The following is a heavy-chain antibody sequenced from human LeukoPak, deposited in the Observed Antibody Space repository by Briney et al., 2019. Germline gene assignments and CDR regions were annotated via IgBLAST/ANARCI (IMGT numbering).Heavy chain of an antibody. CDR1: GDSISTRY. CDR3: AREPSGFYGFDY. Sequence: SETLSLTCTVSGDSISTRYWTWIRQPPAKGLEWLGYIIYSGTTNSNPSLKSRVTMSVDTSKNQFPLTLTSVTAADTAVYDCAREPSGFYGFDYWGQGTLVTVSS. D-gene: IGHD3-22*01. CDR2: IIYSGTT. V-gene: IGHV4-59*11. J-gene: IGHJ4*02.